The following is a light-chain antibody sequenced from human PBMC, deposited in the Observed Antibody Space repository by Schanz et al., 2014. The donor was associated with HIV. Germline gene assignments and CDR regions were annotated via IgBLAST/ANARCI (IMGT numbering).Light chain of an antibody. V-gene: IGKV1-5*03. Sequence: DIQMTQSPSTLSASVGDRVTLTCRASQNINSWLAWFQQKPGKAPKLLIYKASSLESGVPPRFSGSESGTEFTLTINSLQPDDLATYYCQQYQADPWTFGQGTKVEI. CDR1: QNINSW. CDR3: QQYQADPWT. CDR2: KAS. J-gene: IGKJ1*01.